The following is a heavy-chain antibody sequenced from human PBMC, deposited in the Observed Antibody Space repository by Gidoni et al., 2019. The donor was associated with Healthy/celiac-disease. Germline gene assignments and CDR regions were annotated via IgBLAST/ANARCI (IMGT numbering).Heavy chain of an antibody. J-gene: IGHJ6*02. Sequence: AAVKKPGSSVKVSCKASGGTFSSYAISWVRQAPGQGLEWMGRNIPILGIANDAQKFQGRVTITADKSTSTAYMELSSLRSEDTAVYYCARGGMTTVFLGDVWGQGTTVTVSS. CDR3: ARGGMTTVFLGDV. CDR1: GGTFSSYA. D-gene: IGHD4-17*01. CDR2: NIPILGIA. V-gene: IGHV1-69*04.